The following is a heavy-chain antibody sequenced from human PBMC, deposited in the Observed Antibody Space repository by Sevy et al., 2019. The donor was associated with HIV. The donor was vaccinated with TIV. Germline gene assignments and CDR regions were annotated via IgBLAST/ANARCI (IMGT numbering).Heavy chain of an antibody. CDR2: ISGSDYTI. J-gene: IGHJ6*02. CDR1: GFTFSDYY. Sequence: GGSLRLSCAASGFTFSDYYMSWIRQAPGKGLEWISYISGSDYTINYADSVKGRFTISRDNAKNSPYLQMNSLRAEDTAVYYCARDHVKDGDLGDYYYFAMDVWGQGTTVTVSS. CDR3: ARDHVKDGDLGDYYYFAMDV. V-gene: IGHV3-11*01. D-gene: IGHD4-17*01.